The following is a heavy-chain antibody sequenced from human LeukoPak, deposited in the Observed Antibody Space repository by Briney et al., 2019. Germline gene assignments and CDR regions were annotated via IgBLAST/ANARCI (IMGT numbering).Heavy chain of an antibody. D-gene: IGHD3-10*01. CDR1: SASISSSPYF. Sequence: SETLSLTCTVSSASISSSPYFWGWVRQSPGQGLEWIGSISYSGTTYYNPSLKSRVTISVDTSKNHFSLKLRSVTAADTAIYYCAANSADYNTLGSSYKVWGQGTLVTVSS. V-gene: IGHV4-39*02. CDR2: ISYSGTT. J-gene: IGHJ4*02. CDR3: AANSADYNTLGSSYKV.